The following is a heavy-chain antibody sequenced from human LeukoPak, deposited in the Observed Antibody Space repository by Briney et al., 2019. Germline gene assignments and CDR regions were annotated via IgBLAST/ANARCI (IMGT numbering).Heavy chain of an antibody. V-gene: IGHV4-34*01. CDR3: ARGRYYYDSSGYYPSYYYYYMDV. CDR1: GGSFSGYY. Sequence: SETLSLTCAVYGGSFSGYYWSWIRQPPGMGLEWIGEINHSGSTNYNPSLKSRVTISVDTSKNQFSLKLSSVTAADTAVYYCARGRYYYDSSGYYPSYYYYYMDVWGKGTTVTVSS. J-gene: IGHJ6*03. D-gene: IGHD3-22*01. CDR2: INHSGST.